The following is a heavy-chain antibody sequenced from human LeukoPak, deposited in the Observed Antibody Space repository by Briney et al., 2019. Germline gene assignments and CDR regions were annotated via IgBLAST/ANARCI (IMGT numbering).Heavy chain of an antibody. CDR1: GFTFSSYG. V-gene: IGHV3-30*18. CDR3: AKDYATVTYFDY. CDR2: ISYDGSNK. J-gene: IGHJ4*02. Sequence: GGSLRLSCAASGFTFSSYGMLWVRQAPGKGLEWVAVISYDGSNKYYADSVKGRFTISRDNSKNTLYLQMNGLRAEDTAVYYCAKDYATVTYFDYWGQGTLVTVSS. D-gene: IGHD4-17*01.